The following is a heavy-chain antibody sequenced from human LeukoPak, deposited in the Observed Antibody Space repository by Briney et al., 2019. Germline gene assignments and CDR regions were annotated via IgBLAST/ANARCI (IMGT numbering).Heavy chain of an antibody. V-gene: IGHV3-30*18. CDR1: GFTFSSYG. J-gene: IGHJ4*02. CDR2: ISNDGSNK. D-gene: IGHD3-10*01. Sequence: GGSLRLSCAASGFTFSSYGMHWVRQAPGKGLEWVAVISNDGSNKYYAESVKGRFTISRDNSKNTLYLQVNSLRAEDTAVYFCAKDRWFGESYFDYWGQGTLVTVSS. CDR3: AKDRWFGESYFDY.